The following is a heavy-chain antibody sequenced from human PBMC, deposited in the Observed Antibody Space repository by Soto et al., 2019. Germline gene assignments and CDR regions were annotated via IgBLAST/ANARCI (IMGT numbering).Heavy chain of an antibody. D-gene: IGHD6-19*01. V-gene: IGHV4-59*08. CDR2: IYYSGGI. J-gene: IGHJ4*02. CDR1: GGSISSYY. CDR3: VRHAQWLIRAY. Sequence: SETLSLTCTVSGGSISSYYWSWIRQPPGKGLEWIGSIYYSGGIIYNPSLKSRLTLFVDTSKNQFSLKLTSVTAADTAVYYCVRHAQWLIRAYWGQGSLVTVSS.